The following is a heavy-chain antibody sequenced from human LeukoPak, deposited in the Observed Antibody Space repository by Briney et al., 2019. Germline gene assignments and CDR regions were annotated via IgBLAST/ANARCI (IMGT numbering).Heavy chain of an antibody. CDR1: CGSISSSSYY. Sequence: PSETLSLTCTVSCGSISSSSYYWGWIRQPPGKGLEWIGSIYYSGSTYYNPSLKSRVTISVDTSKNQFSLKLSSVTAADTAVYYCARHGGYVALAIDIWGQGTMVTVSS. D-gene: IGHD3-16*01. CDR2: IYYSGST. J-gene: IGHJ3*02. V-gene: IGHV4-39*01. CDR3: ARHGGYVALAIDI.